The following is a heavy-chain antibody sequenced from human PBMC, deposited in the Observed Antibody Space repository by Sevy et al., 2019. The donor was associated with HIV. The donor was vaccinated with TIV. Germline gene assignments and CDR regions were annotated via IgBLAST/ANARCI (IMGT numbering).Heavy chain of an antibody. J-gene: IGHJ3*02. CDR3: AREGGVATTGDHDAFDI. Sequence: ASVKVSCKASGDTFSTYGLSWVRQAPGQGLEWMGGITPIFGTPNYAQKFQGRVTITADESASTAYMELSSLRSEDTAVYYCAREGGVATTGDHDAFDIWGHGTLVTVSS. V-gene: IGHV1-69*13. CDR1: GDTFSTYG. CDR2: ITPIFGTP. D-gene: IGHD7-27*01.